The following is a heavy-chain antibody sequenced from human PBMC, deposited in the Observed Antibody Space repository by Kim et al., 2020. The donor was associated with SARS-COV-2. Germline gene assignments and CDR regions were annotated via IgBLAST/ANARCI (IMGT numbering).Heavy chain of an antibody. CDR3: ATCVARDGGGLDV. J-gene: IGHJ6*02. CDR1: GFSFSGYC. D-gene: IGHD3-16*01. CDR2: STNKDESYRT. Sequence: GGSLRLSCAASGFSFSGYCLDWVRQPPGKGLEWVGRSTNKDESYRTEYVASVKGRFIISRDEPNNSLYLQMNSLQTEDTAVYSCATCVARDGGGLDVWG. V-gene: IGHV3-72*01.